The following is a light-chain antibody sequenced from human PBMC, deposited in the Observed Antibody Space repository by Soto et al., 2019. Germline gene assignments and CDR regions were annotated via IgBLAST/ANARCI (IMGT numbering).Light chain of an antibody. CDR3: QHYNSYSQA. Sequence: DIQMTQSPSTLSGSVGDRVTITCRAGQTISSWLAWYQQKPGKAPKLLIYKASTLKSGVPSRFSGSGSGTEFTLTISSLQPDYFATYYCQHYNSYSQALGQGTKVETK. CDR1: QTISSW. CDR2: KAS. J-gene: IGKJ1*01. V-gene: IGKV1-5*03.